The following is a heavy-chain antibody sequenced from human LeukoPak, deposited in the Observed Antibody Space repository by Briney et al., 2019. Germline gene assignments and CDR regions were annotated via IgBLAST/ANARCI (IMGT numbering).Heavy chain of an antibody. Sequence: GGSLRLSCAASGFTFRHYWMSWVRQAPGKGLEWVANMNQDGREKYYVDSVKGRFTISRDNAKNSLYLQMNSLRAEDTALYYCAKALTGVVVTSFVYWGQGTLVTVSS. CDR1: GFTFRHYW. CDR3: AKALTGVVVTSFVY. J-gene: IGHJ4*02. D-gene: IGHD3-22*01. CDR2: MNQDGREK. V-gene: IGHV3-7*03.